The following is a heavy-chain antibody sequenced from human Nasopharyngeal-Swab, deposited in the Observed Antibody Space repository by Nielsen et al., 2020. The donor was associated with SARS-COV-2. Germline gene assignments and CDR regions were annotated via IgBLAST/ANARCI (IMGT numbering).Heavy chain of an antibody. Sequence: ESLKISCAASGFTFSNAWMSWVRQAPGKGLEWVGRIKSKTDGGTTDYAAPVKGRFTISRDDSKNTLYLQMNSLKTEDTAVYYCTTDRGEPVDIWGQGTMVTVSS. CDR3: TTDRGEPVDI. D-gene: IGHD3-10*01. CDR1: GFTFSNAW. J-gene: IGHJ3*02. CDR2: IKSKTDGGTT. V-gene: IGHV3-15*01.